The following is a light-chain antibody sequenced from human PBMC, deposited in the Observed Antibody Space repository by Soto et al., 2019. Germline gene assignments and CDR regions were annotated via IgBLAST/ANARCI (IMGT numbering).Light chain of an antibody. CDR2: EVS. CDR1: SSDVGSYHY. CDR3: SSYTSGRDVYV. Sequence: QSLLTQPASVSGSPGQSITISCTGTSSDVGSYHYVSWFQQHPGKAPKLIIFEVSDRPSGVSTRFSGSKSGDTASLTISGFQADDEADYYCSSYTSGRDVYVVGVGTKVTVL. J-gene: IGLJ1*01. V-gene: IGLV2-14*01.